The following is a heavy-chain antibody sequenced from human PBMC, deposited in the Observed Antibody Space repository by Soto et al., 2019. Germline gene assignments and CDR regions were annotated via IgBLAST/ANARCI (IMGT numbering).Heavy chain of an antibody. CDR3: AHNEGELVAGVPLGTTRFSS. CDR1: GFSLTTGGVS. Sequence: QITLKESGPTVVKPTQTLTLTCTFSGFSLTTGGVSVGWIRQPPGKALEWLAVIYWDDDKRYSPSLRSRLAITRDPSRNQVVLTFTNMYPGDTATYFCAHNEGELVAGVPLGTTRFSSWGPGALVTVSS. V-gene: IGHV2-5*02. J-gene: IGHJ5*02. CDR2: IYWDDDK. D-gene: IGHD6-19*01.